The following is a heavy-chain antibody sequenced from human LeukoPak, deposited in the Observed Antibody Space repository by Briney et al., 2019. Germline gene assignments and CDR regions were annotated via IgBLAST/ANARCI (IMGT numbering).Heavy chain of an antibody. Sequence: GGSLRLSCAASGFTFNSYAMTWVRQAPGKGLEWVSSISGNGGSSYYTDSVKGRFTISRDNSKNTLYLQMNSLRAEDTAAYYCAKDLRVILVTYYMDVWGRGTTVTVSS. D-gene: IGHD3-10*01. J-gene: IGHJ6*03. CDR3: AKDLRVILVTYYMDV. V-gene: IGHV3-23*01. CDR1: GFTFNSYA. CDR2: ISGNGGSS.